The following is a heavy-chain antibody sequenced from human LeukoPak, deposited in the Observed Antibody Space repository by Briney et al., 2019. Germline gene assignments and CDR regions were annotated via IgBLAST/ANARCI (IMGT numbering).Heavy chain of an antibody. CDR3: ARDLLVGYYDSSGYCGY. V-gene: IGHV1-18*04. CDR2: ISAYNGNT. J-gene: IGHJ4*02. CDR1: GYTFTGYY. D-gene: IGHD3-22*01. Sequence: GASVKVSCKASGYTFTGYYMHWVRQAPGQGLEWMGWISAYNGNTNYAQKLQGRVTMTTDTSTSTAYMELRSLRSDDTAVYYCARDLLVGYYDSSGYCGYWGQGTLVTVSS.